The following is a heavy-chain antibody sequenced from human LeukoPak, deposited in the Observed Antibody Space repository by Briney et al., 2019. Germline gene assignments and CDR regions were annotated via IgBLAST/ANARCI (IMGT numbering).Heavy chain of an antibody. D-gene: IGHD5-24*01. J-gene: IGHJ4*02. CDR2: IIPIFGTA. V-gene: IGHV1-69*06. CDR1: GGAFSSYA. CDR3: ARRRDGYNYVGTDY. Sequence: SVKVSCKASGGAFSSYAISWVRQAPGQGLEWVGGIIPIFGTANYAQKFRGRVTITADKSTRTAYMELSSLRSEDTAVYYCARRRDGYNYVGTDYWGQGTLVTVSS.